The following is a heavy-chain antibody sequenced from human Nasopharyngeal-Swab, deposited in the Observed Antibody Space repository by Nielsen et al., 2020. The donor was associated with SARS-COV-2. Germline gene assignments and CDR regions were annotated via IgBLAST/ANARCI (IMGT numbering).Heavy chain of an antibody. CDR3: ARDLSSIAGAGN. J-gene: IGHJ4*02. CDR2: ISAYNGNT. Sequence: WVRQAPGQGLEWMGWISAYNGNTNYAQKLQGRVTRTTDTSTSTAYMEQRSRRSDDTAVYYCARDLSSIAGAGNWGQGTLVTVSS. D-gene: IGHD6-19*01. V-gene: IGHV1-18*01.